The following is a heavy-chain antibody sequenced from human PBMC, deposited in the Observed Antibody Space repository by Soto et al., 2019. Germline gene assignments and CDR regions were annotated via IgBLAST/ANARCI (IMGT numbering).Heavy chain of an antibody. V-gene: IGHV3-30*18. CDR2: ISYEGSNK. Sequence: GGSLRLSCAASGFTFCSYGMHWVRQAPEKGLEWVKVISYEGSNKYYVDSVKGRFTISRDNSKNTLYLQMNSLRAEDTAVYYCAKDRRGPDYWGQGTLVTVSS. D-gene: IGHD3-10*01. CDR1: GFTFCSYG. J-gene: IGHJ4*02. CDR3: AKDRRGPDY.